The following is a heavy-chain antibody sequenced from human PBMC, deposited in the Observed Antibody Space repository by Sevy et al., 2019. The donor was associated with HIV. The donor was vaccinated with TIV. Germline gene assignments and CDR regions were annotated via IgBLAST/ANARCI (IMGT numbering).Heavy chain of an antibody. CDR3: ARGGGIVVVPAAFVIDYYYMDV. D-gene: IGHD2-2*01. CDR1: GGTFSSYA. J-gene: IGHJ6*03. CDR2: IIPIFGTA. V-gene: IGHV1-69*06. Sequence: ASVKVSCKASGGTFSSYAISWVRQAPGQGLEWMGGIIPIFGTANYAQKFQGRVTITGDKSTSTAYMELSSLRSEDTALYYCARGGGIVVVPAAFVIDYYYMDVWGKGTTVTVSS.